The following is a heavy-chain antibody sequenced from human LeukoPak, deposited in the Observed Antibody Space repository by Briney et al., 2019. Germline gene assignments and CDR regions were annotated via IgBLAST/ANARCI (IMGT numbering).Heavy chain of an antibody. CDR3: AKDRSTNWSLDY. CDR1: GLTFNKDG. CDR2: IGYDGNTK. D-gene: IGHD6-13*01. V-gene: IGHV3-30*02. J-gene: IGHJ4*02. Sequence: GGSLRLSCAASGLTFNKDGMHWVRQAPGKGLEWVTFIGYDGNTKYYADSVRGRFTISRDNLKNTLYLQMNSLRPEDAAVYYCAKDRSTNWSLDYWGQGTLVIVSS.